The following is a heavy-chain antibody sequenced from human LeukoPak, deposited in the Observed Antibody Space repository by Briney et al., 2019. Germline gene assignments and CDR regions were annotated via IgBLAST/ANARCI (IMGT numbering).Heavy chain of an antibody. J-gene: IGHJ4*02. CDR1: GYSISRGYH. D-gene: IGHD1-14*01. V-gene: IGHV4-38-2*02. Sequence: SETLSLTCTVSGYSISRGYHWGCVRQPPGKGLEWIASVHYSGSTYYNPSLKSRLTISADTSKNQFSLKLDSVTAADTAVYYCTRVNFNPDYWGQGTLVTVSS. CDR2: VHYSGST. CDR3: TRVNFNPDY.